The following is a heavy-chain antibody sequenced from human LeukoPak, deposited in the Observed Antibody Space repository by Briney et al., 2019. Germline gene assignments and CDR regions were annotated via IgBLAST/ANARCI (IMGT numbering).Heavy chain of an antibody. V-gene: IGHV4-4*02. J-gene: IGHJ6*03. D-gene: IGHD1-14*01. CDR3: ASETGGGYYYYYMDV. Sequence: SETLSLTCAVSGVSISSSNWWSWVPHPPVKGLEWIGEIYHSASTNYNPSLKSRVTISVDKSKNQFSLKLSSVTAADTAVYYCASETGGGYYYYYMDVWGKGNTVTVSS. CDR2: IYHSAST. CDR1: GVSISSSNW.